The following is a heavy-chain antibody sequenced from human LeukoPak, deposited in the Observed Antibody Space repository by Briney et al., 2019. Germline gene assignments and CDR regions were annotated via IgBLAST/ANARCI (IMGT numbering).Heavy chain of an antibody. CDR2: INPNSGGT. D-gene: IGHD1-7*01. CDR1: GYTFAGYY. Sequence: ASVKVSCKASGYTFAGYYMHWVRQAPGQGLEWMGWINPNSGGTNYAQKFQCRVTMTRDTSISTAYMELSSLRSDDTAVYFCARDLPNNWNYVGDYWGQGTLVTVSS. CDR3: ARDLPNNWNYVGDY. V-gene: IGHV1-2*02. J-gene: IGHJ4*02.